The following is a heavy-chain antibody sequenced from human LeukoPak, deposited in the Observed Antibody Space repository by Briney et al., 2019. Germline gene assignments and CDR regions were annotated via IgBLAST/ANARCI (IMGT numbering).Heavy chain of an antibody. D-gene: IGHD6-13*01. J-gene: IGHJ5*02. V-gene: IGHV3-9*01. CDR3: AKAAAAGTFGSNWFDP. CDR2: ISWNSGSI. CDR1: GFSFSSYA. Sequence: GGSLRLSCEATGFSFSSYAMHWVRQAPGKGLEWVSGISWNSGSIGYADSVKGRFTISRDNAKNSLYLQMNSLRAEDTALYYCAKAAAAGTFGSNWFDPWGQGTLVTVSS.